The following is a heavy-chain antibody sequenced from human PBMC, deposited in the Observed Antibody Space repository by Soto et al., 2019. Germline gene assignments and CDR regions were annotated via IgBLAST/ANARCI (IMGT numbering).Heavy chain of an antibody. Sequence: GXSVQVSFRASGVTFINFVISWVRQAPGQGLEWMGGNIPIFGTANYAQNFQGRVTIIADESTGTTYMELTSLRSEDTAVYYCARAPILVGETTYENYFDYWGQGPLVTVSS. D-gene: IGHD2-21*01. CDR3: ARAPILVGETTYENYFDY. CDR1: GVTFINFV. CDR2: NIPIFGTA. V-gene: IGHV1-69*13. J-gene: IGHJ4*02.